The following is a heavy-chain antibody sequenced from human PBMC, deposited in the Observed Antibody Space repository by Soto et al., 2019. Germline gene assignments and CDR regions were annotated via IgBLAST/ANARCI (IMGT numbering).Heavy chain of an antibody. CDR2: INPSGGST. CDR3: AGGDSYCGGDCPSDY. D-gene: IGHD2-21*02. Sequence: ASVKVSCKASGYTFTSYYMHWVRQAPGQGLEWMGIINPSGGSTSYAQKFQGRVTMTRDTSTSTVYMELSSLRSEDTAVYYCAGGDSYCGGDCPSDYWGQGTLVSVAS. V-gene: IGHV1-46*01. J-gene: IGHJ4*02. CDR1: GYTFTSYY.